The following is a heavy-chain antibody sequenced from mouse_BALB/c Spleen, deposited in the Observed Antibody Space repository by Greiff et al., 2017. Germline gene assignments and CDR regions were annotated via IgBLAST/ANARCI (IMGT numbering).Heavy chain of an antibody. CDR1: GYSITSGYS. CDR2: IHYSGST. V-gene: IGHV3-1*02. J-gene: IGHJ3*01. CDR3: KWYDSWFAY. Sequence: DVKLQESGPDLVKPSQSLSLTCTVTGYSITSGYSWHWIRQVPGNKLEWMGYIHYSGSTNYNPSLKSRISITRDTSKNQFFLQLNSVTTEDTATYYYKWYDSWFAYWGQGTLVTVSA. D-gene: IGHD1-3*01.